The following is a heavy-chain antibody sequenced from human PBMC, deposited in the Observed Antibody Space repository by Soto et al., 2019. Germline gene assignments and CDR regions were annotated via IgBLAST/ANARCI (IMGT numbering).Heavy chain of an antibody. CDR2: IYWDDDK. D-gene: IGHD2-15*01. CDR3: AHTLVVVAAIYY. V-gene: IGHV2-5*02. Sequence: QITLKESGPTLVKPTQTLTLTCTFSGFSLSTSGVGVGWIRQPPGKALEWLALIYWDDDKRYSPSLKSRLTVTKDTSKNQVVLTMTNMDPVDTATYYCAHTLVVVAAIYYWGQGTLVTVSS. J-gene: IGHJ4*02. CDR1: GFSLSTSGVG.